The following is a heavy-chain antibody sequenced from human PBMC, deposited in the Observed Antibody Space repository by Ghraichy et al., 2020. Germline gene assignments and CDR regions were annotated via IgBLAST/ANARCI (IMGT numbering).Heavy chain of an antibody. CDR1: GGSISSYY. Sequence: SETLSLTCTVSGGSISSYYWSWIRQPAGKGLEWIGRIYTSGSTNYNPSLKSRVTMSVDTSKNQFSLKLSSVTAADTAVYYCARDLATMVRGVIVSSWFDPWGQGTLVTVSS. CDR3: ARDLATMVRGVIVSSWFDP. J-gene: IGHJ5*02. D-gene: IGHD3-10*01. CDR2: IYTSGST. V-gene: IGHV4-4*07.